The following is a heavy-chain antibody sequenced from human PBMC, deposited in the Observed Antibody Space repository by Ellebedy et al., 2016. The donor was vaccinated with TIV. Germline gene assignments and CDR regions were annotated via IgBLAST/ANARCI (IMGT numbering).Heavy chain of an antibody. Sequence: MPSETLSLTCAVSGGAISGVNWWTWVRQPPGKGLEWIGEIFHSGTSNYNPSLKRRVTISVDKSKNQFSLNLSSVTAADTAVYYCARLGPGSTRMTPGAAFDIWGQGTMVTVSS. D-gene: IGHD4-17*01. CDR2: IFHSGTS. V-gene: IGHV4-4*02. CDR3: ARLGPGSTRMTPGAAFDI. J-gene: IGHJ3*02. CDR1: GGAISGVNW.